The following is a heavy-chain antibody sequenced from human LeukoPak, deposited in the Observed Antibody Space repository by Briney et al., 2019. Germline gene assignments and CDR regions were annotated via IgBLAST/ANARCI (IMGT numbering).Heavy chain of an antibody. V-gene: IGHV4-39*01. CDR3: VRHDGRGGATMGALDS. D-gene: IGHD5-12*01. Sequence: SETLPLTCTVSTDSISSSSQHWGWIRQSPGKGLEWIGSIYYGRTTYYNPSLNSRVAISVVTSKNQFSLQLNSVTAADTAVYYCVRHDGRGGATMGALDSWGQGSLVTVSS. CDR2: IYYGRTT. CDR1: TDSISSSSQH. J-gene: IGHJ4*02.